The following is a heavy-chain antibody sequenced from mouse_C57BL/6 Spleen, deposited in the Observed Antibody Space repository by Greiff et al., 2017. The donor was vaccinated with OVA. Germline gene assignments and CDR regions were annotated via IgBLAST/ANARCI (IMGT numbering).Heavy chain of an antibody. J-gene: IGHJ3*01. D-gene: IGHD4-1*01. Sequence: QVQLQQSGAELVRPGASVTLSCKASGYTFTDYEMHWVKQTPVHGLEWIGAIDPETGGTAYNQKFKGKAILTADKSSSTAYMELRSLTSEDSAVYYCTKGAGTRFAYWGKGTLVTVSA. CDR3: TKGAGTRFAY. CDR2: IDPETGGT. V-gene: IGHV1-15*01. CDR1: GYTFTDYE.